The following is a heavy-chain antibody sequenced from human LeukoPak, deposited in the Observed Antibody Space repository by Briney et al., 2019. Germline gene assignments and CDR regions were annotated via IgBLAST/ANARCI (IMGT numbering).Heavy chain of an antibody. Sequence: GGSLRLSCAASGFTFSSYWMHWVRQAPGKGLVWVSRINSDGSRPSYADSVKGRFTISRDNSKNTLYLQMNSLRAEDTAVYYCAKGESKDYLNYFDYLNYFDHWGQGALVTVSS. V-gene: IGHV3-74*01. D-gene: IGHD2/OR15-2a*01. J-gene: IGHJ4*02. CDR2: INSDGSRP. CDR3: AKGESKDYLNYFDYLNYFDH. CDR1: GFTFSSYW.